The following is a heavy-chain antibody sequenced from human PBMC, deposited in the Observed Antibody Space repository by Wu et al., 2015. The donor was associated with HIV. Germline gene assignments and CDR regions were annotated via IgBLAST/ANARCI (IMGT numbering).Heavy chain of an antibody. V-gene: IGHV1-24*01. CDR1: GYALSKLS. D-gene: IGHD3-16*01. J-gene: IGHJ1*01. CDR2: FDPEDGKT. Sequence: VQVVQSGTEVKKPGASVKVSCKVSGYALSKLSIHWVRQARGKGLEWMGGFDPEDGKTIYAQRFQGRFTMNEDTSTDTAYMGLTNLRSEDTAVYYCATKFRDVWSIGLQHWGQGTLVTVSS. CDR3: ATKFRDVWSIGLQH.